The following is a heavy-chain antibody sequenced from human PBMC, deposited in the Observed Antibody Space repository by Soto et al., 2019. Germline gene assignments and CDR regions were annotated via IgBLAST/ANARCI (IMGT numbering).Heavy chain of an antibody. CDR2: ISSTGTTI. J-gene: IGHJ6*02. CDR1: GFTFSRYE. D-gene: IGHD3-3*01. CDR3: VREEGFVEHGLDV. Sequence: EVQLVESGGGLVQPGKSLRLSCAASGFTFSRYEMTWVRQAPGKGLEWISYISSTGTTIYYADAVKGRFTISRDNAKNSLFLQMNSLRAEDTGVYYCVREEGFVEHGLDVWGQGTTVIVSS. V-gene: IGHV3-48*03.